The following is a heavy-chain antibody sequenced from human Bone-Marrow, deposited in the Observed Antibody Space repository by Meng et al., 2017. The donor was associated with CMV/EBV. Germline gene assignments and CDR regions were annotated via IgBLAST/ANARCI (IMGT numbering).Heavy chain of an antibody. CDR2: INPNSGGT. V-gene: IGHV1-2*02. CDR1: GYTFTGYY. Sequence: ASVKVSCKASGYTFTGYYMHWVRQAPGQGLEWMGWINPNSGGTNYAQKFQGRVTMTRDTSISTAYMELSRPRSDDTAVYYCARDGPGRFLDQTPSGGMDVWGQGTTVTVSS. D-gene: IGHD3/OR15-3a*01. J-gene: IGHJ6*02. CDR3: ARDGPGRFLDQTPSGGMDV.